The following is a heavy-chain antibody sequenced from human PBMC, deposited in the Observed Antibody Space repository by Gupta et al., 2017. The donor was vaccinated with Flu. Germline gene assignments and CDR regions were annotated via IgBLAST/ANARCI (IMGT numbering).Heavy chain of an antibody. D-gene: IGHD3-22*01. Sequence: EVQLVESGGGLVKPGGSLRLSCAASGFTFSSYSMNWVRQAPGKGLEWVSSISSSSSYIYYADSVKGRFTISRDNAKNSLYLQMNSLRAEDTAVYYCASDTRSEYYYDSSGYYYEGYWGQGTLVTVSS. CDR3: ASDTRSEYYYDSSGYYYEGY. J-gene: IGHJ4*02. CDR2: ISSSSSYI. CDR1: GFTFSSYS. V-gene: IGHV3-21*01.